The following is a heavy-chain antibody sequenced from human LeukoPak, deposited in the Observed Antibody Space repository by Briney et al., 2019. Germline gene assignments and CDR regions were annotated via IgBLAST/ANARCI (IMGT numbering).Heavy chain of an antibody. V-gene: IGHV3-48*04. D-gene: IGHD3-10*01. Sequence: PGGSLRLSCAASGFTFSSYSMIWVRQAPGKGLEWVSYISTSSSSIYYSDSVKGRFTISRDNAKNSLYLQMNSLRAEDTAVYYCARDRTYGSGSYYNDYWGQGTLVIVSS. CDR1: GFTFSSYS. CDR3: ARDRTYGSGSYYNDY. J-gene: IGHJ4*02. CDR2: ISTSSSSI.